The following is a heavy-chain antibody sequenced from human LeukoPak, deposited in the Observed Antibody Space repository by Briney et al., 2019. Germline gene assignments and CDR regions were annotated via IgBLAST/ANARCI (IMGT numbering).Heavy chain of an antibody. CDR3: ARAPDKIGYCSGTTCPS. D-gene: IGHD2-2*01. Sequence: SETLSLTCAVYGGSFSGYYWSWIRQSPGKGLEWIGEINHSGSTNYNPSLKSRVTISVDTPKNQFSLKLSSVTAADTAVYYCARAPDKIGYCSGTTCPSWGQGTLVTVSS. V-gene: IGHV4-34*01. CDR1: GGSFSGYY. CDR2: INHSGST. J-gene: IGHJ4*02.